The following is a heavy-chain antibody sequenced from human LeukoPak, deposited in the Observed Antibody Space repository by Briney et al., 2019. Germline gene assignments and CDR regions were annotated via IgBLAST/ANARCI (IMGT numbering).Heavy chain of an antibody. D-gene: IGHD3-10*01. Sequence: GGSLRLSCAASGFTFSSYSMNWVRQAPGKGLEWVSSISSSSSYIYYADSVKGRFTISRDNAKNSLYLQMNSLRAEDTAVYYCASSRRGDFDYWGQGTLVTVSS. CDR3: ASSRRGDFDY. J-gene: IGHJ4*02. CDR2: ISSSSSYI. CDR1: GFTFSSYS. V-gene: IGHV3-21*01.